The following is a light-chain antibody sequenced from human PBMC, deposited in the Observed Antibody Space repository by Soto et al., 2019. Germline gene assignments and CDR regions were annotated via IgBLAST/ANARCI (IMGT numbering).Light chain of an antibody. J-gene: IGLJ2*01. CDR1: SSNIGINT. Sequence: QSVLTQPPSASGTPGQRVTISCSGSSSNIGINTVNWYQQLPGAAPKLLIYSNNQRPSGIPDRFSGSKSGTTAALDITGLQTGDEAHYYCGTWDTGLSVLVFGGGTKVTVL. CDR2: SNN. CDR3: GTWDTGLSVLV. V-gene: IGLV1-44*01.